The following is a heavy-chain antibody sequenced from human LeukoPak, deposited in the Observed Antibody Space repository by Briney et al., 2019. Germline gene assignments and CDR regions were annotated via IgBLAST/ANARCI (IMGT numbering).Heavy chain of an antibody. CDR1: SGSIINYY. V-gene: IGHV4-59*01. CDR3: AGSEEMATTSDY. CDR2: IYYSGST. J-gene: IGHJ4*02. Sequence: SETLSLTCTVSSGSIINYYWSWIRQPPGKGLEWIGYIYYSGSTNYNPSLKSRVTISVDTSKNQFSLKLSSVTAADTAVYYCAGSEEMATTSDYWGQGTLVTVSS. D-gene: IGHD5-24*01.